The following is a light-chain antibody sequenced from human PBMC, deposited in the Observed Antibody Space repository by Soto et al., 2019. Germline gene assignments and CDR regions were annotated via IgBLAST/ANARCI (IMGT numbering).Light chain of an antibody. CDR2: AVS. Sequence: QSALTQPASVSGSPGQSITISCTGTSSDVGDHNYVSWYQQQPGKAPKLMIYAVSNRPSGASNRFSGSKSGNTASLTISGLQAEDEADYYCSSYTTSSTVIFGGGTKLTVL. CDR3: SSYTTSSTVI. V-gene: IGLV2-14*03. CDR1: SSDVGDHNY. J-gene: IGLJ2*01.